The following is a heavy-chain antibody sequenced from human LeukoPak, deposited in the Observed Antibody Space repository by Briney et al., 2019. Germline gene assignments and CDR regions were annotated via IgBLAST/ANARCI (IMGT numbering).Heavy chain of an antibody. D-gene: IGHD2-2*01. CDR2: IIPIFGTA. V-gene: IGHV1-69*13. J-gene: IGHJ5*02. Sequence: SVKVSCKASGGTFSSYAISWVRQAPGQGLEWMGGIIPIFGTANYAQKFQGRVTITADESTSTAYMELSSLRSEDTAVYYCASGYQLLRGWFDPWGQGTLVTVSS. CDR1: GGTFSSYA. CDR3: ASGYQLLRGWFDP.